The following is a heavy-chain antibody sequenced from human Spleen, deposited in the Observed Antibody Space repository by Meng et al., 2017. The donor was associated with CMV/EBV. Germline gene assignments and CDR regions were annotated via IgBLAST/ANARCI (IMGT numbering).Heavy chain of an antibody. CDR2: IKQDGSEK. D-gene: IGHD4-17*01. CDR1: GFTFSSYW. Sequence: GESLKISCAASGFTFSSYWMSWVRQAPGKGLEWVANIKQDGSEKYYVDSVKGRFTISRDNAKNSLYLQMNSLRAEDTAVYYCARVPRNYGDPFDIWGQGTTVTVSS. V-gene: IGHV3-7*01. J-gene: IGHJ3*02. CDR3: ARVPRNYGDPFDI.